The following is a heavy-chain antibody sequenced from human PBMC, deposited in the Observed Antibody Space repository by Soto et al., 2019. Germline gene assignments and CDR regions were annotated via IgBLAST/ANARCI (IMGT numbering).Heavy chain of an antibody. J-gene: IGHJ4*02. D-gene: IGHD3-22*01. CDR1: GFTFSSYA. CDR2: ISSNGGST. Sequence: GSLRLSCSASGFTFSSYAMHWVRQAPGKGLEYVSAISSNGGSTYYADSVKGRFTISRDNSKNTLYLQMSSLRAEDTAVYYCVKSRDYDDSTFLNWGQGTLLTVSS. V-gene: IGHV3-64D*06. CDR3: VKSRDYDDSTFLN.